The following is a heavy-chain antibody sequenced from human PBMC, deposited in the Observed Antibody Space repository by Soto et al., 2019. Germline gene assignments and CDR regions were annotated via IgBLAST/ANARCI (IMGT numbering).Heavy chain of an antibody. J-gene: IGHJ5*02. V-gene: IGHV3-30*18. CDR3: AKGRDDHNYWSGHYTRGFDP. Sequence: QVQLVESGGGVVQPGKSLRLSCEASGFIFSSYAMHWVRQAPGKGLEWVALISYDATDTYYADSVKGRFTISRDNSKNALLLQMNSLRPEDTAVYHGAKGRDDHNYWSGHYTRGFDPWGQGTLVTVSS. CDR2: ISYDATDT. CDR1: GFIFSSYA. D-gene: IGHD3-3*01.